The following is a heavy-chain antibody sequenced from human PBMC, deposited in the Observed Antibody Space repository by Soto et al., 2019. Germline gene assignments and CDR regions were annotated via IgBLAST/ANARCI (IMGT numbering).Heavy chain of an antibody. J-gene: IGHJ4*02. V-gene: IGHV3-23*01. Sequence: GSLRLSCATSGLTFSNYDMSCVRQAPGGGLEWVSSMSGRSSTTYYADPVRGRFTIPRDRSKNTLYQQMSSLRAEDTALYYCAKNQERELPRVIDFWGQGTLVTVSS. CDR1: GLTFSNYD. CDR2: MSGRSSTT. D-gene: IGHD1-7*01. CDR3: AKNQERELPRVIDF.